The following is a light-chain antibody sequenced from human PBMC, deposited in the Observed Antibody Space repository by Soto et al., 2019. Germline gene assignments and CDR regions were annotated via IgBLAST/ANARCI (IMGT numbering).Light chain of an antibody. V-gene: IGLV3-1*01. J-gene: IGLJ1*01. CDR3: QAWDSSTYV. Sequence: SYELTQPPSVSVSPGQTASITCSGDKLGDKYACWYQQKPGQSPVLVIYQDSKRPSVIPERFSGSNSGNTATLTISGTQAMVDADYYCQAWDSSTYVFGTWTKVTVL. CDR2: QDS. CDR1: KLGDKY.